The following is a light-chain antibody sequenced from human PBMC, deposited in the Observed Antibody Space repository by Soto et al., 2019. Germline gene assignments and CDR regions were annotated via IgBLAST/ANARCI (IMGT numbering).Light chain of an antibody. CDR3: CSYAGSYTSGVV. CDR2: DVS. Sequence: QSALTQPRSVSGSPGQSVTISCTGTSSDVGGYNYVSWYQQHPGKAPKLMIYDVSKRPSGVPDRFSGSESGNTASLTISGLQAEDEADYYCCSYAGSYTSGVVFGGGTKLTVL. CDR1: SSDVGGYNY. V-gene: IGLV2-11*01. J-gene: IGLJ2*01.